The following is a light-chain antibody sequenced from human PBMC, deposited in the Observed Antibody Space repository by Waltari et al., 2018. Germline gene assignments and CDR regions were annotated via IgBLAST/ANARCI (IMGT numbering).Light chain of an antibody. CDR3: QQYGSSPGT. J-gene: IGKJ1*01. V-gene: IGKV3-20*01. Sequence: EIVLTQSPGTLSLSPGERATLSCRASQSVSSNYLAWYQQKPGQAPRLLIYGASSRATGIPDRFSGSGSGTDFTLTISRLEPEDFAVYSCQQYGSSPGTFGQGTKVEIK. CDR2: GAS. CDR1: QSVSSNY.